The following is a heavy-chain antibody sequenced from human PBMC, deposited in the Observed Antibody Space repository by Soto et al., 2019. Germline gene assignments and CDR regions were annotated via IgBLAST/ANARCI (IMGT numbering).Heavy chain of an antibody. CDR3: ARVYDFWNSCPPS. V-gene: IGHV1-3*01. Sequence: VASVKVSCKASGYTFTSYAMHWVRQAPGQRLEWMGWINAGNGNTKYSQKFQGRVTITRDTSASTAYMELSSLRSEDTAVYYCARVYDFWNSCPPSWGQGTLVTVSS. CDR2: INAGNGNT. D-gene: IGHD3-3*01. CDR1: GYTFTSYA. J-gene: IGHJ5*02.